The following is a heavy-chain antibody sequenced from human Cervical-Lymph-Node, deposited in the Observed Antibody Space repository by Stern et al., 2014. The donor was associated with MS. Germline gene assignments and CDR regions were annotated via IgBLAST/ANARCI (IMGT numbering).Heavy chain of an antibody. D-gene: IGHD2-15*01. V-gene: IGHV1-69*01. CDR2: INPIFGTA. CDR1: GGTFSDYA. J-gene: IGHJ4*02. Sequence: VQLVQSGPEVKKPGSSGKVSCKASGGTFSDYAINWVRQAPGQGLEWMGGINPIFGTANYAQSFQGRVTITADESTRTAYMELSSLRSEDTAIYYCARKVDYSQYYFNDWGQGTLVTVSS. CDR3: ARKVDYSQYYFND.